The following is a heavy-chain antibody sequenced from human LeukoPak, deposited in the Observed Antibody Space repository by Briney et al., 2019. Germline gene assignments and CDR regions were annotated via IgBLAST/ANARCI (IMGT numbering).Heavy chain of an antibody. CDR2: ISGGGTST. CDR1: GFTFSSYA. D-gene: IGHD3-22*01. V-gene: IGHV3-23*01. Sequence: PSGSLRLSCAASGFTFSSYAMSWVRQAPGKGLEWVSLISGGGTSTYYADSVKGRFTISRDNSNNTLYLQMNSLRAEDTAVYYCAKAGDNSGNYGAFDIWGQGTMVTVSS. J-gene: IGHJ3*02. CDR3: AKAGDNSGNYGAFDI.